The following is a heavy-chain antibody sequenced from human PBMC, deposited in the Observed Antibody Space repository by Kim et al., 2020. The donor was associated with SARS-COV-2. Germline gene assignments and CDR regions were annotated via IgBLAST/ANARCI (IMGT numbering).Heavy chain of an antibody. Sequence: GGSLRLSCRASGCTFINYGMHWVRQAPGKGLEWVAVISNDGRNKYYAVSVEGRFTIFRDNSKNTLYLQMNSLRAEDTALYYCAKDAVGWIRWGFFHSWGQGTLVTVSS. D-gene: IGHD5-12*01. CDR2: ISNDGRNK. CDR1: GCTFINYG. J-gene: IGHJ4*02. V-gene: IGHV3-30*18. CDR3: AKDAVGWIRWGFFHS.